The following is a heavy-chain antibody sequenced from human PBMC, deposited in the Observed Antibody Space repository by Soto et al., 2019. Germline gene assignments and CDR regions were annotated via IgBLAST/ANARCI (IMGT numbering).Heavy chain of an antibody. CDR3: ARASYCSGGSCPDY. J-gene: IGHJ4*02. CDR2: IYYSGST. V-gene: IGHV4-61*01. Sequence: PSETLSLTCTVSGVSVSSGSYYWSWIRQPPGKGLEWIGYIYYSGSTNYNPSLKSRVTISVDTSKNQFSLKLSSVTAADTAVYYCARASYCSGGSCPDYWGQGTLVTVSS. D-gene: IGHD2-15*01. CDR1: GVSVSSGSYY.